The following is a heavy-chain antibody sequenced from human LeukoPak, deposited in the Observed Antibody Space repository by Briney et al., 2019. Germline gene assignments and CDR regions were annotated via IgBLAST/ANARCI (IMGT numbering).Heavy chain of an antibody. CDR2: IIPIFGTA. V-gene: IGHV1-69*01. Sequence: SVKVSCKASGGTFSSYAISWVRQPPGRGLEWMGGIIPIFGTANYAQKFQGRVTITADESTSTAYMELSSLRSEDTAVYYCAREYYYGSGIPLLFDPWGQGTLVTVSS. J-gene: IGHJ5*02. D-gene: IGHD3-10*01. CDR3: AREYYYGSGIPLLFDP. CDR1: GGTFSSYA.